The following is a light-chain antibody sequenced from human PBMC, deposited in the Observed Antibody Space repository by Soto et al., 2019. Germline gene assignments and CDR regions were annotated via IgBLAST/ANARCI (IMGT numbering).Light chain of an antibody. Sequence: QLVLTQSPSASASLGASVRLTCTLSSGHSSYAIAWHQQQPEEGPRYLMKINSDGSHRKGDGIPDRFSGSSSGAERYLTISSLQSEDEADYYCQTWGTGPWVFGGGTQLTVL. V-gene: IGLV4-69*01. CDR3: QTWGTGPWV. J-gene: IGLJ3*02. CDR2: INSDGSH. CDR1: SGHSSYA.